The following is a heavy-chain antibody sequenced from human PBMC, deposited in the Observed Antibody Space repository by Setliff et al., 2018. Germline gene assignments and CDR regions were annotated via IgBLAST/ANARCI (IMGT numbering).Heavy chain of an antibody. Sequence: GGSLRLSCAASGFTFISYAMHWVRQAPGKGLEYVSAISSNGVRLSYADSVKGRFTISRDISKNTLFLQMTSLRVEDTAVYYCAKPQVELRWGFESWGQGTLVTVSS. CDR1: GFTFISYA. V-gene: IGHV3-64*02. J-gene: IGHJ4*02. D-gene: IGHD1-7*01. CDR2: ISSNGVRL. CDR3: AKPQVELRWGFES.